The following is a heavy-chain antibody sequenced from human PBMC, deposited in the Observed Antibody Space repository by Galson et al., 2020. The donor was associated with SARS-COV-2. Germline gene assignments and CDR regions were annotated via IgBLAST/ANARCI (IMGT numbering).Heavy chain of an antibody. V-gene: IGHV3-15*01. CDR3: TGMSGFSAGKDYYYGMDV. CDR1: GFTFSNAW. Sequence: GGSLRLSCAASGFTFSNAWMSWVRQAPGKGLEWVGRIKSKTDGGTTDYAAPVKGRFTISRDDSKNTLYLQMNSLKTEDTAVYYCTGMSGFSAGKDYYYGMDVWGQGTTVTVSS. CDR2: IKSKTDGGTT. J-gene: IGHJ6*02. D-gene: IGHD5-12*01.